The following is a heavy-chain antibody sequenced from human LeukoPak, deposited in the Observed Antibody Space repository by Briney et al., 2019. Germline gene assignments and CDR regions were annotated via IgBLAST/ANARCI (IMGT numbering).Heavy chain of an antibody. V-gene: IGHV3-53*01. CDR2: IYSGGST. CDR1: GFTVSSNY. J-gene: IGHJ4*02. Sequence: GGSLRLSCAASGFTVSSNYMSWVRQAPGKGLEWVSVIYSGGSTYYADSVKGRFTISRDNSKNTLYLQMNSLRAEDTAVYYCARSPGIEMATIEYFDYWGQGTLVTVSS. D-gene: IGHD5-24*01. CDR3: ARSPGIEMATIEYFDY.